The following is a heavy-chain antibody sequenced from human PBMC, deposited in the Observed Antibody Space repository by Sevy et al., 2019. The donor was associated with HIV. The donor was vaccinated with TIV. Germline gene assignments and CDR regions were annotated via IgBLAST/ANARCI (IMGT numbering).Heavy chain of an antibody. V-gene: IGHV3-48*01. J-gene: IGHJ4*02. CDR1: GFTFSSYS. CDR2: ISSSSSTI. D-gene: IGHD2-2*02. Sequence: GGSLRLSCAASGFTFSSYSMNWVRQAPGKGLEWVSYISSSSSTIYYADSVKGRFTISRDNAKNSLYLQMNSLRAEDTAVYYCARMASIGPRGEEVDYWGQGTLVTVSS. CDR3: ARMASIGPRGEEVDY.